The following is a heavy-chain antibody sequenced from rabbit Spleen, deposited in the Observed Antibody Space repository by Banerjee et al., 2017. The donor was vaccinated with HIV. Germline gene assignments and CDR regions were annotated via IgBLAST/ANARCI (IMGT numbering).Heavy chain of an antibody. V-gene: IGHV1S40*01. CDR2: IYSGDSGYT. CDR3: ARDTGTSFSTYGMDL. CDR1: GFSFGSVYY. Sequence: QSLEESGGGLVQPEGSLTLTCTASGFSFGSVYYMCWVRQAPGKGLEWIACIYSGDSGYTYYATWATGRFTCSKASSTTVTLQMTSLTAADTATYFCARDTGTSFSTYGMDLWGPGTLVTVS. J-gene: IGHJ6*01. D-gene: IGHD8-1*01.